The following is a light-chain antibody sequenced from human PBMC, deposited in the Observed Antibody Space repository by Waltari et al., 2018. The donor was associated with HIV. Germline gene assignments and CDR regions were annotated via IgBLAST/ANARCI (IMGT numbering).Light chain of an antibody. J-gene: IGKJ1*01. V-gene: IGKV4-1*01. Sequence: DIVMTQSPDSLAVSLGERATINCKSSQSVLYSSNNENYLAWYQQKPGQPPKLLIYWASTRESGVPDRFSGGGSGTDFTLTISSLQAEDVAVYYCQQYYSPPGWTFGQGTKVEIK. CDR1: QSVLYSSNNENY. CDR2: WAS. CDR3: QQYYSPPGWT.